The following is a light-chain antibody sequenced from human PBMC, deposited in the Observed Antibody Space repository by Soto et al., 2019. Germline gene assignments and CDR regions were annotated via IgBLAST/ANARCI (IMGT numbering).Light chain of an antibody. CDR1: QGISSY. V-gene: IGKV1-9*01. CDR3: QQLNSYLLFT. Sequence: DIQLTQSPSFLSASVGDRVTITCRASQGISSYLAWYQQKPGKAPTLLIYAASTLQSGVPSRFSGSGSGTEFTLTISSLQPEDFATYYCQQLNSYLLFTFGPGTKVDSK. J-gene: IGKJ3*01. CDR2: AAS.